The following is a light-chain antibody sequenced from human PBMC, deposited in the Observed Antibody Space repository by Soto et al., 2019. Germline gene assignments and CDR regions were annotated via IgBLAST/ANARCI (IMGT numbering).Light chain of an antibody. CDR3: LQDYGDSWT. CDR2: AAS. Sequence: TQMTQSPLSLSASVGEKIITTCRASRDVGSDVSWYQQKPGQAPKLVIYAASNLYTGVPSRFSGRRSGTEFTLTISSLQPEDFASYYCLQDYGDSWTFGQGTKVDI. CDR1: RDVGSD. J-gene: IGKJ1*01. V-gene: IGKV1-6*01.